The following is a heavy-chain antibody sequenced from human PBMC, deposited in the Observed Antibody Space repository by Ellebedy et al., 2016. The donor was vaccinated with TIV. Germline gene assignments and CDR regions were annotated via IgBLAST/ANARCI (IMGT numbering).Heavy chain of an antibody. CDR1: GSSISDYY. CDR3: ARHAVVPTPGFEY. Sequence: SETLSLTCTVSGSSISDYYWTWIRQPPERGLEWIGFVYDTLGSSNYSPSLKSRVSISVDTSKSQISLRLKSVTAADTAVYYCARHAVVPTPGFEYWGPGALVTVSS. J-gene: IGHJ4*02. CDR2: VYDTLGSS. V-gene: IGHV4-59*08. D-gene: IGHD2-15*01.